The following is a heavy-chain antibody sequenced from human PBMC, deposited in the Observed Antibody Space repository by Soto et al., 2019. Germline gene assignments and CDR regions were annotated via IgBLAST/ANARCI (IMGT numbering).Heavy chain of an antibody. D-gene: IGHD5-12*01. CDR2: IIPILGIA. Sequence: SVKVSCKASGGTFSSYTISWVRQAPGQGLEWMGRIIPILGIANYAQKFQGRVTITADKSTSTAYMELSSLRSEDTAVYYCATGGDIVATISAFDIWGQGTMVTVSS. J-gene: IGHJ3*02. V-gene: IGHV1-69*02. CDR1: GGTFSSYT. CDR3: ATGGDIVATISAFDI.